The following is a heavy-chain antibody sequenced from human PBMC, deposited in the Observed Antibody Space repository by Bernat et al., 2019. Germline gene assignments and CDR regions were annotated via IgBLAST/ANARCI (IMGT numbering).Heavy chain of an antibody. D-gene: IGHD3-3*01. Sequence: EVQLVETGGGLIQPGGSLRLSCAASGFTVSSNYMSWVRQAPGKGLEWFSVIYSGGSTYYAGSVKGRFTISRDNSKNTLYLQMNSLRAEDTAVYYCARESSLEWLFYLDYWGQGTLVTVSS. V-gene: IGHV3-53*02. CDR1: GFTVSSNY. J-gene: IGHJ4*02. CDR2: IYSGGST. CDR3: ARESSLEWLFYLDY.